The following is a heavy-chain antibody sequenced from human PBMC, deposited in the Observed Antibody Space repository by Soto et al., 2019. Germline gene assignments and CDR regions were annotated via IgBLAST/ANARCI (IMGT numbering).Heavy chain of an antibody. D-gene: IGHD3-22*01. CDR1: GGTFSSYA. V-gene: IGHV1-18*01. J-gene: IGHJ4*02. CDR3: ARGIYYDSSGYFTHFDY. Sequence: GASVKVSCKASGGTFSSYAISWVRQAPGQGLEWMGWISAYNGNTNYAQKLQGRVTMTTDTSTSTAYMELRSLRSDDTAVYYCARGIYYDSSGYFTHFDYWGQGTLVTVSS. CDR2: ISAYNGNT.